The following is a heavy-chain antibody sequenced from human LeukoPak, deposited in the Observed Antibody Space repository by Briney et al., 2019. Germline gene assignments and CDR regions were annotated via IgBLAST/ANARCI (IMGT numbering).Heavy chain of an antibody. CDR3: AKEGGSFYYDYYMDV. D-gene: IGHD1-26*01. J-gene: IGHJ6*03. V-gene: IGHV3-33*06. Sequence: PGGSLRLSCAASGFNFSTYGMHWVRQAPGKGLEWVAVIWFDGSIQYSADSVKGRFTISRDNSKNTLFLQMNSLRAEDTAVYYCAKEGGSFYYDYYMDVWGKGTTVTVSS. CDR2: IWFDGSIQ. CDR1: GFNFSTYG.